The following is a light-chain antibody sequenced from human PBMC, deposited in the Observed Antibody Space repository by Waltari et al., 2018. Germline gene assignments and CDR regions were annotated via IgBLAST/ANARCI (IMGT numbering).Light chain of an antibody. CDR2: KDS. V-gene: IGLV3-25*03. CDR3: QSADSSGTQGV. Sequence: SYELTQPPSVSVSPGQTARITCSGDALPKQYAYWYQQKPDQAPVLLIYKDSERPSGMPERFSGSSSGTTVTLTISGVQADDEADYYCQSADSSGTQGVFGTGTKVTVL. CDR1: ALPKQY. J-gene: IGLJ1*01.